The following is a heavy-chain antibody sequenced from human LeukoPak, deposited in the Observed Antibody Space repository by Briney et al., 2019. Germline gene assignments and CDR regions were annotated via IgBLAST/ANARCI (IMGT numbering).Heavy chain of an antibody. D-gene: IGHD3-22*01. J-gene: IGHJ5*02. V-gene: IGHV1-3*01. CDR3: TREHHDSSGYYSILWFDP. Sequence: ASVKVSCKASGYTFTSYAMHWARQVPGQRLEWMGWINAGNGNTKYSQKFQGRVTITRDTSASTAYMELSSLRSEDTAVYYCTREHHDSSGYYSILWFDPWGQGTLVTVSS. CDR2: INAGNGNT. CDR1: GYTFTSYA.